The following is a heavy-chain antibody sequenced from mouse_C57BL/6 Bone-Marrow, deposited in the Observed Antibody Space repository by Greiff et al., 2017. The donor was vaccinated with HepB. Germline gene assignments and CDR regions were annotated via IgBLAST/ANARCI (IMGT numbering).Heavy chain of an antibody. V-gene: IGHV1-50*01. CDR1: GYTFTSYW. CDR2: IDPSDSYT. J-gene: IGHJ2*01. Sequence: QVHVKQPGAELVKPGASVKLSCKASGYTFTSYWMQWVKQRPGQGLEWIGEIDPSDSYTNYNQKFKGKATLTVDTSSSTAYMQLSSLTSEDSAVYYCARSPCYYDHDYWGQGTTLTVSS. CDR3: ARSPCYYDHDY. D-gene: IGHD2-4*01.